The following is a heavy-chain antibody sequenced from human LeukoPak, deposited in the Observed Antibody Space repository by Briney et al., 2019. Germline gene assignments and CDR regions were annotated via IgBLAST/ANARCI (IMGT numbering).Heavy chain of an antibody. CDR2: IKSKTDGGTT. V-gene: IGHV3-15*01. CDR1: GFTFSNAW. CDR3: TVRSGFGINKNHFDY. J-gene: IGHJ4*02. D-gene: IGHD3-10*01. Sequence: GGSIRLSCAAYGFTFSNAWMSWVRQAQGKGLEWVGRIKSKTDGGTTDYAAPVKGRFTISRDDSKNTLYLQMNSLKTEYTAVYYCTVRSGFGINKNHFDYWGQGTLVTVSS.